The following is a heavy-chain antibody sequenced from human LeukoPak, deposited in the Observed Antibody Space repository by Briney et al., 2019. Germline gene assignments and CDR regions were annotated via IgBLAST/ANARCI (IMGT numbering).Heavy chain of an antibody. Sequence: NPSETLSLTCAVYGGSFSGYYWSWIPPPPGKGLEWVVEINHSGSTNYNPSLKSRVTISVDTSKNQFSLKLSSVTGADTAVYYCARGSSAAAGGGFDYWGQGTLVTVSS. D-gene: IGHD6-13*01. CDR3: ARGSSAAAGGGFDY. CDR1: GGSFSGYY. V-gene: IGHV4-34*01. CDR2: INHSGST. J-gene: IGHJ4*02.